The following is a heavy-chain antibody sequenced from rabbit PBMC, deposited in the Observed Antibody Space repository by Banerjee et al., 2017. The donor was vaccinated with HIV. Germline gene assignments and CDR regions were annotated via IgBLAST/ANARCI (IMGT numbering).Heavy chain of an antibody. J-gene: IGHJ4*01. CDR1: GTDFSTYG. V-gene: IGHV1S45*01. D-gene: IGHD4-1*01. Sequence: QEQLVESGGGLVTLGGSLKLSCKASGTDFSTYGISWVRQAPGKGLEWIACINTSSGNTVYASWAKGRFTISKTSSTTVTLQMTSLTAADTATYFCARDLAGVIGWNFNLWGQAPSSPS. CDR2: INTSSGNT. CDR3: ARDLAGVIGWNFNL.